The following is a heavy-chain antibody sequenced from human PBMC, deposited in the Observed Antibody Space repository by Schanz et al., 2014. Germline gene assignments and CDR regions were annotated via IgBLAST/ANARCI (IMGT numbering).Heavy chain of an antibody. CDR1: GGSISSGTYY. CDR2: IYTSGTT. CDR3: AREPLSGYNWFDP. D-gene: IGHD6-25*01. J-gene: IGHJ5*02. V-gene: IGHV4-61*02. Sequence: QVQLQESGPGLVKPSQTLSLTCIVSGGSISSGTYYWSWLRQPAGKGLEWIGRIYTSGTTIYNPSLKSRGTKSRDPSKNQFSLKLSSVTAADTAVYYCAREPLSGYNWFDPWGQGSLVTVSS.